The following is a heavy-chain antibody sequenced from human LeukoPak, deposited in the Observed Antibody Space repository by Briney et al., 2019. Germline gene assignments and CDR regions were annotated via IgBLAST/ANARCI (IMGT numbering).Heavy chain of an antibody. Sequence: GGSLRLSCAASGFTFSRYAMSWVRQAPGKGLEWVSVISANAGSTYYADSVKGRFTISRDNSKNTLYLQMSSLRAEDTAVYYCAKEGEYTTGYYYFDCWGQGTLVTVSS. J-gene: IGHJ4*02. CDR2: ISANAGST. CDR3: AKEGEYTTGYYYFDC. V-gene: IGHV3-23*01. D-gene: IGHD2/OR15-2a*01. CDR1: GFTFSRYA.